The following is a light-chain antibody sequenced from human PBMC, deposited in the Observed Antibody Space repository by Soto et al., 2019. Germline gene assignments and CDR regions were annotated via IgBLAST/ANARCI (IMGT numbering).Light chain of an antibody. CDR1: QSLLHSSNNKNY. J-gene: IGKJ1*01. CDR3: QYYYDTLWT. CDR2: WAS. Sequence: DIVMTQSPDSLAVSLGERASINCKSSQSLLHSSNNKNYLAWYQQKAGQPPKLLIYWASTRESGVPDRFSGDGSGTDFTLTISSLQAEDVAVYYCQYYYDTLWTLGQGTKVDI. V-gene: IGKV4-1*01.